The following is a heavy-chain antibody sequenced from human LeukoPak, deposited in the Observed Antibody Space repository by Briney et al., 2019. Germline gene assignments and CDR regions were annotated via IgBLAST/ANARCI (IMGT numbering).Heavy chain of an antibody. V-gene: IGHV3-21*01. D-gene: IGHD4-23*01. J-gene: IGHJ4*02. CDR3: AREADYGGNSRSLDY. CDR2: ISSSSSYI. CDR1: GFTFSSYS. Sequence: GGSLRLSCAASGFTFSSYSMNWVRQAPGKGLEWVSSISSSSSYIYYADSVKGRLTISRDSAKNSLYLQMNSLRAEDTAVYYCAREADYGGNSRSLDYWGQGTLVTVSS.